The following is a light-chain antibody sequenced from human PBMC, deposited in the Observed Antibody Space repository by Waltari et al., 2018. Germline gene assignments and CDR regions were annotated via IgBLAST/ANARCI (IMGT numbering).Light chain of an antibody. V-gene: IGLV1-47*01. CDR1: SCNNGSHP. Sequence: QSVLTQPPSASGTPGQRVNISCSGRSCNNGSHPLFRYQHFPGTAPKLLIYRNDQLPSGVPERFSGSKSGASASLAISGLRSEDEADYYCAVWDDSLSGWVFGGGTKVTVV. J-gene: IGLJ3*02. CDR2: RND. CDR3: AVWDDSLSGWV.